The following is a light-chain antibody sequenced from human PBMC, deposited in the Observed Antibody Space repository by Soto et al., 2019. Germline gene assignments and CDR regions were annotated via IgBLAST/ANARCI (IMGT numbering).Light chain of an antibody. CDR2: GAY. CDR1: QSVGNN. J-gene: IGKJ1*01. Sequence: EIVMTQSPATLSVSPGERTTLSFRASQSVGNNLAWYQQKPGQAPRLLIYGAYTRATGIPARFSGSGSGTDFTLTLSSLQSEDFAVYYCQHYNYWPPKTFGQGTKVDI. V-gene: IGKV3-15*01. CDR3: QHYNYWPPKT.